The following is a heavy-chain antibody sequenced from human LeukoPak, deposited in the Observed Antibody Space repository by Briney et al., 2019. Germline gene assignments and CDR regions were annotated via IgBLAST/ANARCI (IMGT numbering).Heavy chain of an antibody. CDR1: GFTFSSYA. Sequence: PGGSLRLSCAASGFTFSSYAMSWVRQAPGKGLEWVSAISGSGGSTYYADSVKGRFTISRDNSKNTLYLQMNSLRAEDTAVYYCAKDCRYYDFWSGYYPHDFQHWGQGTLVTVSS. CDR2: ISGSGGST. D-gene: IGHD3-3*01. V-gene: IGHV3-23*01. J-gene: IGHJ1*01. CDR3: AKDCRYYDFWSGYYPHDFQH.